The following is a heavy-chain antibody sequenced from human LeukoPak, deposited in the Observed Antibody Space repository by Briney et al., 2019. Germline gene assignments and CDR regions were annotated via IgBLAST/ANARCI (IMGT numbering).Heavy chain of an antibody. J-gene: IGHJ6*02. CDR1: GYTFTGYY. Sequence: ASVKVSCKASGYTFTGYYMHWVRQAPGQGLEWMGRINPNSGGTNYAQKFQGRVTMTRDTSISTAYMELSRLRSDDTAVYYCAREKVDYDILTFDYYYYYGMDVWGQGTTVTVSS. D-gene: IGHD3-9*01. V-gene: IGHV1-2*06. CDR3: AREKVDYDILTFDYYYYYGMDV. CDR2: INPNSGGT.